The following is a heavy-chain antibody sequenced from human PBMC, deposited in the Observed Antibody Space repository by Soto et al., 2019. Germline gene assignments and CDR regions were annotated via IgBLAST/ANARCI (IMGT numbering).Heavy chain of an antibody. D-gene: IGHD3-10*01. CDR3: ARVQYYYGSGTYYYFDY. CDR2: ILYSGST. Sequence: SETLSLTCTVSGGSISSYYWSWIRQPPGKGLEWIGYILYSGSTNYNPSLKSRVAISVDTSKNQFSLKLSSVTAADTAVYYCARVQYYYGSGTYYYFDYWGQGTLVTVSS. J-gene: IGHJ4*02. V-gene: IGHV4-59*01. CDR1: GGSISSYY.